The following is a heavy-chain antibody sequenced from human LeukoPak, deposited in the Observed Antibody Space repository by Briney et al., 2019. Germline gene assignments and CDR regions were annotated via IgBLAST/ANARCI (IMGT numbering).Heavy chain of an antibody. CDR1: GGSISSYY. J-gene: IGHJ4*02. Sequence: SETLSPTCTVSGGSISSYYWSWIRQPAGKGLEWIGRIYTSGSTNYNPSLKSRVTMSVDTSKNQFSLKLSSVTAADTAVYYCARQTLEWLRSYFDYWGQGTLVTVCS. V-gene: IGHV4-4*07. CDR2: IYTSGST. CDR3: ARQTLEWLRSYFDY. D-gene: IGHD3-3*01.